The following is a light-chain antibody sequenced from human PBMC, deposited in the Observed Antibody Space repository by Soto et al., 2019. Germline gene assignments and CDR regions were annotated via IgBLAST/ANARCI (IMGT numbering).Light chain of an antibody. CDR1: QFVSSN. CDR2: GAS. CDR3: QQYHNWPPTT. Sequence: EIVMTQSPVTLSVSPGERATLSCRASQFVSSNLAWYQQKPGQAPRLLIYGASTRATGIPARFSGSGSGTEFTLTISNLQSGDFAVYFCQQYHNWPPTTFGQGTRLEIK. J-gene: IGKJ5*01. V-gene: IGKV3D-15*01.